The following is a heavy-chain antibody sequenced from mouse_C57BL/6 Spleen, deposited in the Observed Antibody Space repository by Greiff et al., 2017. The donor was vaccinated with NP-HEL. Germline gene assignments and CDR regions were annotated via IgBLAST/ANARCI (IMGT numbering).Heavy chain of an antibody. Sequence: QVQLQQPGAELVRPGSSVKLSCKASGYTFTSYWMDWVKQRPGQGLEWIGNIYPSDSETHYNQKFKDKATLTVDKSSSTAYMQLSSLTSEDSAVYYCARFYYGSSPWYFDVWGTGTTVTVSS. V-gene: IGHV1-61*01. J-gene: IGHJ1*03. D-gene: IGHD1-1*01. CDR1: GYTFTSYW. CDR2: IYPSDSET. CDR3: ARFYYGSSPWYFDV.